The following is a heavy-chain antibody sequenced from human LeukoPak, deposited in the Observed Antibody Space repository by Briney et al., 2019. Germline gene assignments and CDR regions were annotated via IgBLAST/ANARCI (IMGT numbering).Heavy chain of an antibody. CDR1: GYTFTSYY. D-gene: IGHD3-22*01. J-gene: IGHJ4*02. CDR2: INPSGGST. V-gene: IGHV1-46*01. Sequence: AASVKVSRKASGYTFTSYYMHWVRQAPGQGLEWMGIINPSGGSTSYAQKFQGRVTMTRDTSTSTVYMELSSLRSEDTAVYYCARENAPYYDSSGYYYDWGQGTLVTVSS. CDR3: ARENAPYYDSSGYYYD.